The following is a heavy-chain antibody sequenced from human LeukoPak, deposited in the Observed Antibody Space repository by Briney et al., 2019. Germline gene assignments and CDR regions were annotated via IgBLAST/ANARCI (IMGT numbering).Heavy chain of an antibody. Sequence: PSGTLSLTCDVSGGSISGTYWWTWVRQSPGKGLEWIGEIYHSGFTNYNPSLKSRVTISVDKPKNHFSLKLSSVTAADTAVYYCAREDPDRKIDYWGQGTLVTVSS. D-gene: IGHD1-14*01. CDR2: IYHSGFT. V-gene: IGHV4-4*02. CDR3: AREDPDRKIDY. J-gene: IGHJ4*02. CDR1: GGSISGTYW.